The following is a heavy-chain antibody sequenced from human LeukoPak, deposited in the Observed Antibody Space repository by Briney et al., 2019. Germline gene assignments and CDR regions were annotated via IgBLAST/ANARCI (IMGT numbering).Heavy chain of an antibody. CDR3: ARAPIAARHIYYNYYMDV. Sequence: SETLSPTCAVYGGSFSGYYWSWIRQPPGKGLEWIGEINHSGSTNYNPSLKSRVTISVDTSKNQFSLKLSSVTAADTAVYYCARAPIAARHIYYNYYMDVWGKGTTVIVSS. D-gene: IGHD6-6*01. J-gene: IGHJ6*03. V-gene: IGHV4-34*01. CDR2: INHSGST. CDR1: GGSFSGYY.